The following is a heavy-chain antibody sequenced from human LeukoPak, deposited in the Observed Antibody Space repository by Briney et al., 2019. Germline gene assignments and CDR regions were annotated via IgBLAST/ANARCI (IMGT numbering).Heavy chain of an antibody. Sequence: PSETLSLTCAVYGGSFSGYYWSWIRQPPGKGLEWIGVINHSGSTNYNPSLKSRVTISVDTSKNQFSPKLSSVTAADTAVYYCARGRDVEYSSSSVFDYWGQGTLVTVSS. CDR2: INHSGST. J-gene: IGHJ4*02. CDR3: ARGRDVEYSSSSVFDY. CDR1: GGSFSGYY. V-gene: IGHV4-34*01. D-gene: IGHD6-6*01.